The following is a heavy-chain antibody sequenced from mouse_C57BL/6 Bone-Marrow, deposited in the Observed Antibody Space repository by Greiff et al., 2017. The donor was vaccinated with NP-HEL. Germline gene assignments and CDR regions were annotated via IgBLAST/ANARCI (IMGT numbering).Heavy chain of an antibody. V-gene: IGHV1-69*01. CDR1: GYTFTSYW. Sequence: QVQLQQPGAELVMPGASVKLSCTASGYTFTSYWMHWVQQRPGQGLEWIGEIDPSDSYTNYNQKFKSKSTLTVDKSSSTAYMQLSSRTSEDAAVYYCASGGYFWYFDVWGTGTTVTVSS. CDR3: ASGGYFWYFDV. CDR2: IDPSDSYT. J-gene: IGHJ1*03. D-gene: IGHD2-3*01.